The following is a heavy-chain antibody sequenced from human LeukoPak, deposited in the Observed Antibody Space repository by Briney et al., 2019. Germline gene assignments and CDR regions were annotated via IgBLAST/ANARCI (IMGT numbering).Heavy chain of an antibody. V-gene: IGHV1-2*02. CDR3: ARVTGYSSSWYVPFDY. J-gene: IGHJ4*02. Sequence: ASVNLSCKASGYTFTVYYMHWVRHAQAQGLELMGWINTNSGGTNYAQKFQGRVTMTRDTSISTAYMELSRLRSDDTAVYYCARVTGYSSSWYVPFDYWGQGTLVTVSS. D-gene: IGHD6-13*01. CDR1: GYTFTVYY. CDR2: INTNSGGT.